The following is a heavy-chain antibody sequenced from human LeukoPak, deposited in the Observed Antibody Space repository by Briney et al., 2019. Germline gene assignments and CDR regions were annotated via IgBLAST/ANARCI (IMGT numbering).Heavy chain of an antibody. Sequence: GGSLRLSCAASGFTFSTYTMNWVRQAPGKGLEWVSSISSSSYFIYYADSVRGRFTISRDNAKNSLYLQMNSLRAEDTAVYYCAREGSSGWSVFDIWGQGTMVTVSS. J-gene: IGHJ3*02. V-gene: IGHV3-21*01. CDR1: GFTFSTYT. D-gene: IGHD6-19*01. CDR3: AREGSSGWSVFDI. CDR2: ISSSSYFI.